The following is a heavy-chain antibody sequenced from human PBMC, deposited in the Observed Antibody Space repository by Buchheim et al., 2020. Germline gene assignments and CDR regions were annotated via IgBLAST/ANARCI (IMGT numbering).Heavy chain of an antibody. CDR1: GGSIPSGLLY. Sequence: QVQLQESGPGLVKPSQTLSLTCSVSGGSIPSGLLYWNWIRPLPGKGLELLLYISHTGTPFYSPSLKSRVTISIDTSKNQFSRNRKEVTAADTAVYYCARDGAATKYYGRDVGGKGT. D-gene: IGHD4-17*01. V-gene: IGHV4-31*03. J-gene: IGHJ6*04. CDR3: ARDGAATKYYGRDV. CDR2: ISHTGTP.